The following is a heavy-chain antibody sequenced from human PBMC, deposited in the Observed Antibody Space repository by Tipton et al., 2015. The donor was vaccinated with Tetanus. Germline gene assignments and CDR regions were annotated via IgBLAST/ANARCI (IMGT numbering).Heavy chain of an antibody. V-gene: IGHV5-51*01. Sequence: KPSESLKISCQGSGYRFANYWIGWVRQMPGKGLEWMGIIYPHDSETRYNPSFQGHVTMSADTSINTAYLQWSSLKASDTAMYYCARRKGGFRGYYFDFWAQGTLVTVSA. J-gene: IGHJ4*02. CDR1: GYRFANYW. CDR3: ARRKGGFRGYYFDF. D-gene: IGHD5-24*01. CDR2: IYPHDSET.